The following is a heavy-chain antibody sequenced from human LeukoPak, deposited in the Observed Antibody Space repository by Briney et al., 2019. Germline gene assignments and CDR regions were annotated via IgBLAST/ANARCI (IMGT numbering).Heavy chain of an antibody. CDR1: GFIFSDYV. CDR3: ARRDIVVVVSASDY. Sequence: QAGGSLRLSCAASGFIFSDYVMIWVRQAPGKGLEWVSGITASGDRTYYADSVKGRFTMSRDNSKNTVYLQMNSLRVDDTAVYYCARRDIVVVVSASDYWGQGTLVTVSS. D-gene: IGHD2-15*01. V-gene: IGHV3-23*01. CDR2: ITASGDRT. J-gene: IGHJ4*02.